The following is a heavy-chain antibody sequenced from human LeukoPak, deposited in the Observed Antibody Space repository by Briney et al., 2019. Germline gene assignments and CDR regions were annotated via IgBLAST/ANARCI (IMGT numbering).Heavy chain of an antibody. CDR1: GFTFSSYS. D-gene: IGHD4-23*01. Sequence: GGSLRLSCAASGFTFSSYSMNWVRQAPGKGLEWVSYISSSSSTIYYADSVKGRFTISRDNAKNSLYLQMNSLRAEDTAVYYCARDHDYGGNDYWGQGTLVTVSS. CDR2: ISSSSSTI. V-gene: IGHV3-48*04. CDR3: ARDHDYGGNDY. J-gene: IGHJ4*02.